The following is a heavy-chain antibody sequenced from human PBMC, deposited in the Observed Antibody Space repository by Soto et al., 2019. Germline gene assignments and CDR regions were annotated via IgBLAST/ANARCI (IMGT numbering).Heavy chain of an antibody. J-gene: IGHJ4*02. CDR3: VKDRDLSGSLSGY. D-gene: IGHD1-26*01. CDR1: GYTFTSYG. V-gene: IGHV1-18*01. Sequence: ASVKVSCKAFGYTFTSYGITWVRQAPGQGLEWMGWISTSHGYTSYAQEVQGRVTMTRDTATSTAYMELRSLRSDDTAVYYCVKDRDLSGSLSGYSGQGSLVTVSS. CDR2: ISTSHGYT.